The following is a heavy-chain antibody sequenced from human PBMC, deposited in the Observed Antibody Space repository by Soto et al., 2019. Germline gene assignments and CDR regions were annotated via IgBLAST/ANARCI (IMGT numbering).Heavy chain of an antibody. D-gene: IGHD3-22*01. CDR3: ARDLPYYDSSGYYPYYFDY. Sequence: EVQLVESGGDLVQPGGSLRLSCAASGFTFSSYSMNWVRQAPGKGLEWVSYMSSRSSTIYYADSVKGRFTISRDNPKNSLYLQMNSLRAEDTAVYFCARDLPYYDSSGYYPYYFDYWGQGTLVTVSS. CDR1: GFTFSSYS. J-gene: IGHJ4*02. V-gene: IGHV3-48*01. CDR2: MSSRSSTI.